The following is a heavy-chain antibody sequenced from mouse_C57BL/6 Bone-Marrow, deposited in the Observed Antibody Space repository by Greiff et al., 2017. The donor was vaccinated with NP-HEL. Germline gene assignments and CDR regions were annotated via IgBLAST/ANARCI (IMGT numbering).Heavy chain of an antibody. J-gene: IGHJ2*01. Sequence: EVQLVESGGGLVKPGGSLKLSCAASGFTFSSYAMSWVRQTPEKRLEWVATISDGGSYTYYTDNVKGRFTISRDNAKNKRYMQISHLKSEDTAMYYCARDEYDGDDYWGQGTTLTVSS. CDR3: ARDEYDGDDY. D-gene: IGHD2-3*01. CDR1: GFTFSSYA. V-gene: IGHV5-4*01. CDR2: ISDGGSYT.